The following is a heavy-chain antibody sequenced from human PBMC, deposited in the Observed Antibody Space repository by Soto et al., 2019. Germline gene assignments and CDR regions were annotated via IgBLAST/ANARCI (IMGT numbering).Heavy chain of an antibody. Sequence: SETLSLTCTVCGVSISSGGYYWSWIRQHPGKGLEWIGNIYYSGRTYYNPSLKSRVILSVDTSKNHFSLTLRSVTSADSAMYYCAIVIGGDFEYYSDFWGQGALDTFSS. D-gene: IGHD2-21*02. V-gene: IGHV4-31*03. CDR1: GVSISSGGYY. CDR2: IYYSGRT. J-gene: IGHJ4*02. CDR3: AIVIGGDFEYYSDF.